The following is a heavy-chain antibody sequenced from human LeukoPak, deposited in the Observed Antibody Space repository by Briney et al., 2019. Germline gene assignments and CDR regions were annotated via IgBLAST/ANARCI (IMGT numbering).Heavy chain of an antibody. CDR2: ISSSSRYI. Sequence: PGGSLSLSCAASGFTFSIYSMNWVRQAPGKGLEWVSSISSSSRYIYYAHSVKGRFTISRDNAKNTLYLQMNALRAEDTAVYYCARVGSGDAFDIWGQGTMVTVSS. D-gene: IGHD2-15*01. CDR1: GFTFSIYS. J-gene: IGHJ3*02. V-gene: IGHV3-21*01. CDR3: ARVGSGDAFDI.